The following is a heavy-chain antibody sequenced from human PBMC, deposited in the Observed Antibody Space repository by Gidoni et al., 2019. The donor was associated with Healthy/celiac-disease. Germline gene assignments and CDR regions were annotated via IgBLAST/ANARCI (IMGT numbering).Heavy chain of an antibody. J-gene: IGHJ6*02. CDR1: GFTFSSYW. CDR2: IKQDGSEK. CDR3: AKNMYYYYYGMDV. Sequence: EVQLVESGGGLVQPGGSLRLSCAASGFTFSSYWMSWVRQAPGKGLEWVANIKQDGSEKYYVDSVKGRFTISRDNAKNSLYLQMNSLRAEDTAVYYCAKNMYYYYYGMDVWGQGTTVTVSS. V-gene: IGHV3-7*01.